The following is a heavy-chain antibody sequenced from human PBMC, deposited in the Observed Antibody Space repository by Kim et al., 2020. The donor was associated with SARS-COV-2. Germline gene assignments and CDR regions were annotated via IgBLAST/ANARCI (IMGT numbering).Heavy chain of an antibody. CDR1: GFTSSSYS. CDR2: ISSSSTI. J-gene: IGHJ4*02. V-gene: IGHV3-48*02. Sequence: GGSLRLSCAASGFTSSSYSMNWVRQAPGKGLEWVSYISSSSTIYYADSVKGRFTISRDNAKNSVYLQMNSLRDEDTAVYYCARSGNFRVDYWGQGTLVTVSS. CDR3: ARSGNFRVDY.